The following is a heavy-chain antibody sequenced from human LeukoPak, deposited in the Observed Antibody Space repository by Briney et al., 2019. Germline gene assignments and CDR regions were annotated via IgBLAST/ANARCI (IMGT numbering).Heavy chain of an antibody. CDR1: GFTFTNAW. J-gene: IGHJ4*01. Sequence: GGSLRLSCVDSGFTFTNAWMNWVRQAPGKGLEWVSTISGSGGNTYYAGSVKGRFTISRDNSKNTLYLQMNSLRAEDTAVYYCAKLHNLNSDYWGQGTLVTVSS. CDR2: ISGSGGNT. D-gene: IGHD1-14*01. V-gene: IGHV3-23*01. CDR3: AKLHNLNSDY.